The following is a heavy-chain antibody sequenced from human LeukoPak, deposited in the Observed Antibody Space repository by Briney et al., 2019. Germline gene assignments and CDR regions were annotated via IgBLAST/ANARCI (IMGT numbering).Heavy chain of an antibody. D-gene: IGHD6-19*01. CDR2: INPNSGGT. J-gene: IGHJ4*02. Sequence: GASVKVSCKASGYTFTGYYMHWVRQAPGQGLEWMGWINPNSGGTNYAQKFQGRVTMTGDTSISTAYMELSRLRSNDTAVYYCARVSTQWLPSPVGYWGQGTLVTVSS. CDR1: GYTFTGYY. V-gene: IGHV1-2*02. CDR3: ARVSTQWLPSPVGY.